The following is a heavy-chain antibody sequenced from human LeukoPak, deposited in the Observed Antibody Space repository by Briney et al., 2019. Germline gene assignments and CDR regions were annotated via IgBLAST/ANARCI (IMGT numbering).Heavy chain of an antibody. D-gene: IGHD4-17*01. J-gene: IGHJ4*02. CDR1: GFTVSSNS. CDR2: IYSGDT. V-gene: IGHV3-53*01. Sequence: PGGSLRLSCTVSGFTVSSNSMSWVRQAPGKGLEWVSFIYSGDTHYSDSVKGRFTISRDHSKNTLYLQMNSLRAEDTAVYYCARTQGPNTVPDYWGQGTLVTVSS. CDR3: ARTQGPNTVPDY.